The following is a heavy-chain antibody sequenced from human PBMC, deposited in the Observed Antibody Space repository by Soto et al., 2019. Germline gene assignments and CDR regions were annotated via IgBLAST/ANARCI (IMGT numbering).Heavy chain of an antibody. J-gene: IGHJ3*02. CDR2: IIPIFGTA. CDR1: GGTFSSYA. CDR3: ARASDYYYDSSGYSSQPFAFDI. D-gene: IGHD3-22*01. Sequence: SVKVSCKASGGTFSSYAISWVRQAPGQGLEWMGGIIPIFGTANYAQKFQGRVTITADESTSTAYMELSSLRSEDTAVYYCARASDYYYDSSGYSSQPFAFDIWGQGTMVTVSS. V-gene: IGHV1-69*13.